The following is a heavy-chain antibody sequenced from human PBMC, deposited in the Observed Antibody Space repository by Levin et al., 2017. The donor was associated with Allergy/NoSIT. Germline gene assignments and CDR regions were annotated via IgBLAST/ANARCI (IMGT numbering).Heavy chain of an antibody. CDR3: ARVIGVVVPAAMRGVGY. J-gene: IGHJ4*02. V-gene: IGHV3-30-3*01. CDR1: GFTFSSYA. CDR2: ISYDGSNK. D-gene: IGHD2-2*01. Sequence: GESLKISCAASGFTFSSYAMHWVRQAPGKGLEWVAVISYDGSNKYYADSVKGRFTISRDNSKNTLYLQMNSLRAEDTAVYYCARVIGVVVPAAMRGVGYWGQGTLVTVSS.